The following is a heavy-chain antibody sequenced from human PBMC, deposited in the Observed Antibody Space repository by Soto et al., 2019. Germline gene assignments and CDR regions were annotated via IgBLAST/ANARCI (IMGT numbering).Heavy chain of an antibody. D-gene: IGHD3-3*01. J-gene: IGHJ6*02. V-gene: IGHV3-23*01. CDR1: RFTFSNYA. CDR3: ARAHDYDFWSGFLFYGMDV. CDR2: ISSTGGST. Sequence: PGGSLRLSCAASRFTFSNYAMSWVRQAPGKGLEWVSGISSTGGSTYDADSVKGRFTIARDKSKTTLDLQLSSLRAEDTAIYYCARAHDYDFWSGFLFYGMDVWGQGTTVTVSS.